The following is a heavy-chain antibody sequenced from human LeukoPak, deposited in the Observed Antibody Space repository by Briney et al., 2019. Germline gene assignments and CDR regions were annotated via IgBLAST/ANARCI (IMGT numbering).Heavy chain of an antibody. D-gene: IGHD3-22*01. V-gene: IGHV3-23*01. Sequence: GGSLRLSCAASGFTFSSYAMSWVRQAPGKGLEWVSAISGSGGSTYYADSVKGRFTISRDNSKNTLYLQMNSLRAEDTAVYYCAKDDETYYYDSSGSKGFDYWGQGTLVTVSS. J-gene: IGHJ4*02. CDR2: ISGSGGST. CDR1: GFTFSSYA. CDR3: AKDDETYYYDSSGSKGFDY.